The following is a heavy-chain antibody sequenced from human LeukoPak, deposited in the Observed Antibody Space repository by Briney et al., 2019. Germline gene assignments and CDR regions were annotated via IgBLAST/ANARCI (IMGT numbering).Heavy chain of an antibody. Sequence: ASVKVSCTPSGYTFTSYDINWVRPATGQGLEWMGWMNPNSGNTGYAQKFQGRVTMTRNTSISTAYMELSSLRSEDTAVYYCASVTSGYSYGYSFDYWGQGTLVTVSS. CDR3: ASVTSGYSYGYSFDY. D-gene: IGHD5-18*01. CDR2: MNPNSGNT. J-gene: IGHJ4*02. V-gene: IGHV1-8*01. CDR1: GYTFTSYD.